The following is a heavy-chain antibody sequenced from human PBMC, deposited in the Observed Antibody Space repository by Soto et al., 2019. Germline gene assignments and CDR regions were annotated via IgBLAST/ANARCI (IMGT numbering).Heavy chain of an antibody. Sequence: PGGSLRLSCAASGFTFSSYAMRWVRQAPGKGLEWVSAISGSGGSTYYADSVKGRFTISRDNSKNTLYLQMNSLRAEDTAVYYCAKDRSTYYLVPPFDPWGQGTLVTVPQ. CDR3: AKDRSTYYLVPPFDP. CDR1: GFTFSSYA. V-gene: IGHV3-23*01. D-gene: IGHD3-10*01. J-gene: IGHJ5*02. CDR2: ISGSGGST.